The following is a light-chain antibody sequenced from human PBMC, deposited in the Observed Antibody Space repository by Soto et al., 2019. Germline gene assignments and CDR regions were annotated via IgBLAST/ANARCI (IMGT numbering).Light chain of an antibody. J-gene: IGLJ1*01. CDR1: SSDVGGYNY. CDR2: DVS. CDR3: SSYTSNLYRV. Sequence: SALTQPASVSGSPGQSITISCTGTSSDVGGYNYVSWYQQHPGKAPKLMIYDVSNRPSGVSNRFSGSKSGNTASLTISGLQAEDEADYYCSSYTSNLYRVFGTGTKVTVL. V-gene: IGLV2-14*01.